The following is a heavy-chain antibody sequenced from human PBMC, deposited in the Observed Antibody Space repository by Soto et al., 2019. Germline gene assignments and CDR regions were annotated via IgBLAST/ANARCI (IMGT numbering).Heavy chain of an antibody. CDR3: AREYEQTPYNYCFGLFT. D-gene: IGHD5-18*01. Sequence: GSVKGSFEGSGYTLTSNGMHCGRQGPGQRHEWMGWINAGNGNTKYSQKSQGRVTITRDTSASTAYMELSSLRSEDTAVYYCAREYEQTPYNYCFGLFTWGEGTLVTVSS. CDR2: INAGNGNT. V-gene: IGHV1-3*01. CDR1: GYTLTSNG. J-gene: IGHJ4*02.